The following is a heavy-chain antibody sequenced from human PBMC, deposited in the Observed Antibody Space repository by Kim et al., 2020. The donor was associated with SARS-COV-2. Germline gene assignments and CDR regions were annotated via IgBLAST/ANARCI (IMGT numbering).Heavy chain of an antibody. D-gene: IGHD2-15*01. J-gene: IGHJ3*02. V-gene: IGHV4-59*01. Sequence: SETLSLTCTVSGGSISSYYWSWIRQPPGKGLEWIGYISYSGSTNYNPSLKSRVTISVDTSKNQFSLKLSSVTAADTAVYYCSRDLMVAVTYSFYIWGQGT. CDR2: ISYSGST. CDR3: SRDLMVAVTYSFYI. CDR1: GGSISSYY.